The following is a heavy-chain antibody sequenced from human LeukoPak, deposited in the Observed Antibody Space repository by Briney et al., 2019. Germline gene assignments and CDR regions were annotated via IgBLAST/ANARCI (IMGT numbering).Heavy chain of an antibody. CDR1: AFTFSSYA. Sequence: GGSLKLSCAASAFTFSSYAMHWVRQAPRKGLEWVAVISYDGSNKYYADSVKGRFTISRDNAKNSLYLQMNSLRAEDTAVYYCARDGMVRGKLDYWGQGTLVTVSS. CDR3: ARDGMVRGKLDY. CDR2: ISYDGSNK. D-gene: IGHD3-10*01. V-gene: IGHV3-30*04. J-gene: IGHJ4*02.